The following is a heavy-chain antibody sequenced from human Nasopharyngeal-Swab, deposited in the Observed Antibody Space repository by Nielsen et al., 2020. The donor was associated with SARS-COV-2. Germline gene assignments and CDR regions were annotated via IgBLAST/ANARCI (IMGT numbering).Heavy chain of an antibody. CDR2: ISSGGTTK. CDR1: GFSFSDYY. D-gene: IGHD3-22*01. V-gene: IGHV3-11*04. CDR3: ARRAYYYDSRGFYEDY. Sequence: GGSLRLSCAASGFSFSDYYMSWLRQAPGKGLEWIPYISSGGTTKYYADSVKGRFAISRDNARRSLFLQMNSLRAEDTALYYCARRAYYYDSRGFYEDYWGQGTLGTVSS. J-gene: IGHJ4*02.